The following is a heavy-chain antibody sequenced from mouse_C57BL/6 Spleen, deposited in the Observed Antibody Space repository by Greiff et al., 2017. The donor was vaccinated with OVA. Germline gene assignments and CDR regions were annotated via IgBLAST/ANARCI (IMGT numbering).Heavy chain of an antibody. V-gene: IGHV5-4*03. CDR3: ARVGDYDYFDY. CDR1: GFTFSSYA. D-gene: IGHD2-4*01. Sequence: EVKLMESGGGLVKPGGSLKLSCAASGFTFSSYAMSWVRQTPDKRLEWVATISDGGSYTYSPDNVKGRFTISRDKAKNNLYLQMSHLKSDDTAMYYCARVGDYDYFDYWGQGTTLTVSS. CDR2: ISDGGSYT. J-gene: IGHJ2*01.